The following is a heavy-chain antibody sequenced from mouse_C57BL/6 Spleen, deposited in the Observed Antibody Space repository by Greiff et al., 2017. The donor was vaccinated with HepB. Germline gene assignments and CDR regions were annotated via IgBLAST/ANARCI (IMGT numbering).Heavy chain of an antibody. V-gene: IGHV1-55*01. CDR1: GYTFTSYW. CDR2: IHPGSGST. J-gene: IGHJ1*03. CDR3: ARAGSITYWYFDV. Sequence: VQLQQPGAELVKPGASVKMSCKASGYTFTSYWITWVKQRPGQGLEWIGDIHPGSGSTNYNEKFKSKATLTVDTSSSTAYMQLSSLTSEDSAVSYCARAGSITYWYFDVWGTGTTVTVSS. D-gene: IGHD1-1*01.